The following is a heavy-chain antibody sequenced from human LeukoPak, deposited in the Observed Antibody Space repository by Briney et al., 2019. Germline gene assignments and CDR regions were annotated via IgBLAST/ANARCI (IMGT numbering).Heavy chain of an antibody. Sequence: PGGSLRLSCAAPGFTFSSYSMNWVRQAPGRGLEWVSSISSSSSYIYYADSVKGRFTISRDNAKNSQYLQMNSLRAEDTAVYYCAKGNCIDYWGQGTLVTVSS. J-gene: IGHJ4*02. D-gene: IGHD1-7*01. V-gene: IGHV3-21*04. CDR2: ISSSSSYI. CDR3: AKGNCIDY. CDR1: GFTFSSYS.